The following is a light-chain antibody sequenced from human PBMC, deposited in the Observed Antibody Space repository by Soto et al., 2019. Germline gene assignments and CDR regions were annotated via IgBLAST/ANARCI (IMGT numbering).Light chain of an antibody. J-gene: IGKJ1*01. CDR3: QQYYDFRT. Sequence: IQLTQSPSTLSGSVGDGVTITCRASQGVSTWLAWYQQRPSQAPKLLVYEASKLQSGVPSRFSASGSVRDFTLTISSLQPEDSATYYCQQYYDFRTFGQGTKVEI. V-gene: IGKV1-5*03. CDR2: EAS. CDR1: QGVSTW.